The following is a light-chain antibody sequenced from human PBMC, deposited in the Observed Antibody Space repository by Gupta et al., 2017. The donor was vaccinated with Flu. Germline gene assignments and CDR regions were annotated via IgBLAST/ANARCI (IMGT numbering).Light chain of an antibody. J-gene: IGKJ1*01. CDR3: RQCEPWAWA. CDR2: LVS. CDR1: QSLVYSDGNTV. V-gene: IGKV2-30*01. Sequence: VALGQPASISCRSSQSLVYSDGNTVLHWFQQRPGQSPRRLIYLVSHRDSGVPDRFSGSGSGTDFTLKISRVEAEDVGVYFCRQCEPWAWAFGQGTKVEIK.